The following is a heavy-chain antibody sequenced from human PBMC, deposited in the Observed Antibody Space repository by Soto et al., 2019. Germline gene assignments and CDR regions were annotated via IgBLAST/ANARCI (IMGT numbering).Heavy chain of an antibody. V-gene: IGHV1-69*01. CDR3: ATPGIAVAGTPGPLDY. J-gene: IGHJ4*02. CDR2: IIPIFGTA. CDR1: GGTFSSYA. Sequence: QVQLVQSVAEVKKPGSSVKVSCKASGGTFSSYAISWVRQAPGQGLEWMGGIIPIFGTANYAQKFQGRVTITADESTSTAYMELSSLRSEDTAVYYCATPGIAVAGTPGPLDYWGQGTLVTVSS. D-gene: IGHD6-19*01.